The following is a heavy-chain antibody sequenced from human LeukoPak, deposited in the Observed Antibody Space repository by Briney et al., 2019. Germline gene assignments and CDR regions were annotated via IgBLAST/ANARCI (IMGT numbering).Heavy chain of an antibody. J-gene: IGHJ5*02. CDR2: MNPNSGNT. CDR3: ARGYHRYYHGSGRWYNWFDP. V-gene: IGHV1-8*01. Sequence: ASVKVSCKASGYTFTSYDINWVRQATGQGLEWMGWMNPNSGNTGYAQKFQGGVTMTRNTSINTAYMELSSLRSEDTAVYYCARGYHRYYHGSGRWYNWFDPWGQGTLVTVSS. CDR1: GYTFTSYD. D-gene: IGHD3-10*01.